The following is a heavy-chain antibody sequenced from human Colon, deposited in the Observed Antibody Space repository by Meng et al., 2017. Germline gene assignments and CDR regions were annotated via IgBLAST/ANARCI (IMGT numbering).Heavy chain of an antibody. D-gene: IGHD3-10*01. CDR3: ARDPGSAWLAYYFDS. CDR1: GFNFTKYG. CDR2: IWNDGSTK. V-gene: IGHV3-33*01. Sequence: QGRLGGLGGGGVNPASPLRLSCAASGFNFTKYGMHWIRQAPGKGLEWVAVIWNDGSTKYYRDSVKGRFTISRDNSNNTLYLQMNSLSAEDTAVYYCARDPGSAWLAYYFDSWGQGTLVTVSS. J-gene: IGHJ4*02.